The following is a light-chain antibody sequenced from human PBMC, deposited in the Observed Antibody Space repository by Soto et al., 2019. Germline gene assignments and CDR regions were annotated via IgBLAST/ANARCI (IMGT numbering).Light chain of an antibody. Sequence: LTQSPGTLSLSQGERATLSCRGSQSVSSNYLAWYQQKPRQAPRLLIYGASTRASGIPDRFSGSGSGTDFTLPISRLETEDSAVYYCQQYGSSLPWTFGHGTKVDIK. CDR3: QQYGSSLPWT. J-gene: IGKJ1*01. V-gene: IGKV3-20*01. CDR2: GAS. CDR1: QSVSSNY.